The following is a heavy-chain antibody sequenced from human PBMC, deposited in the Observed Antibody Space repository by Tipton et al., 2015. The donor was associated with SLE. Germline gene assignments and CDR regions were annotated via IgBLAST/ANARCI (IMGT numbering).Heavy chain of an antibody. Sequence: SLRLSCAASGFTFSNYAMHWVRQAPGKGLEWVAVISYDGSNKYYADSVKGRFTISRDNAKNSVYLQMNSLRAEDTAVYYCAREGLYCSGGSCAWGSRTLYYYGMDVWGQGTTVTVSS. CDR1: GFTFSNYA. D-gene: IGHD2-15*01. V-gene: IGHV3-30*04. CDR3: AREGLYCSGGSCAWGSRTLYYYGMDV. CDR2: ISYDGSNK. J-gene: IGHJ6*02.